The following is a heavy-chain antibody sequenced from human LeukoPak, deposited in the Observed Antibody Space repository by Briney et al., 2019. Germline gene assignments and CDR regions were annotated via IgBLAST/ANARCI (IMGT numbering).Heavy chain of an antibody. Sequence: PSETLSLTCTVSGGSISSYYWSWIRQPPGKGLEWIGYIYYSGSTNYNPSLKSRVTISVDTSKNQFSLKLSSVTAADTAVYYCARETTVTRGWYFDLWGRGTLVTVSS. CDR3: ARETTVTRGWYFDL. V-gene: IGHV4-59*12. CDR1: GGSISSYY. J-gene: IGHJ2*01. D-gene: IGHD4-11*01. CDR2: IYYSGST.